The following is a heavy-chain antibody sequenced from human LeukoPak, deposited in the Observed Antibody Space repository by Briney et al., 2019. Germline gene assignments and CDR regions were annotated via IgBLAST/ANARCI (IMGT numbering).Heavy chain of an antibody. CDR2: ISYDGSNK. CDR1: GFTFSSYG. V-gene: IGHV3-30*18. J-gene: IGHJ4*02. CDR3: AKGTYYYDSSGYYPNDY. D-gene: IGHD3-22*01. Sequence: PGGSLRLSCAASGFTFSSYGMHWVRQAPGKGLEWVAVISYDGSNKYYADSVKGRFTISRDNSKNTLYLQINSLRAEDTAVYYCAKGTYYYDSSGYYPNDYWGQGTLVTVSS.